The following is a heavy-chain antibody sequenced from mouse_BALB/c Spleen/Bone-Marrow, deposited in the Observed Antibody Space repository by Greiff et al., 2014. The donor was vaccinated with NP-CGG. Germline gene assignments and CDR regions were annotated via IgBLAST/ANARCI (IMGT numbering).Heavy chain of an antibody. J-gene: IGHJ2*01. CDR3: ARIYDGYFLFDY. CDR2: IYPYNGGT. Sequence: VQLQQPGPELVKPGASVKISCKASGYTFTDYNMHWVKQSRGQSLEWIGYIYPYNGGTGYNQEFKSKATLTVDNSSSTAYMELRSLTSEDSAVYYCARIYDGYFLFDYWGQGTTLTVSS. CDR1: GYTFTDYN. D-gene: IGHD2-3*01. V-gene: IGHV1S29*02.